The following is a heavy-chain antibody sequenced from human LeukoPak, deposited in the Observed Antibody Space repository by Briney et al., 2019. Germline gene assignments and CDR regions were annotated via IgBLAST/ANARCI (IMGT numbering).Heavy chain of an antibody. J-gene: IGHJ4*02. D-gene: IGHD2-15*01. Sequence: GGSLRLSCEASQFSVSINFMSWVRQTPGKGLEWVSVISSGGTTYYADSVKGRFTISRDNSKNTVSLQMNSLRAEDTAVYYCARDLGFVVAISPVGFDYWGQGTLVTVSS. CDR2: ISSGGTT. CDR1: QFSVSINF. CDR3: ARDLGFVVAISPVGFDY. V-gene: IGHV3-66*01.